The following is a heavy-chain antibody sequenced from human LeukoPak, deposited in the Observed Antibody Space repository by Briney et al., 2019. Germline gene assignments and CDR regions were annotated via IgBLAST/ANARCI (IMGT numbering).Heavy chain of an antibody. CDR3: ASLRGAIAVAGTPYYYAMDV. CDR2: ITSSSSYI. D-gene: IGHD6-19*01. CDR1: GFTFSSYS. V-gene: IGHV3-21*01. Sequence: GGSLRLSCAASGFTFSSYSMNWVRQAPGKGLEWVSSITSSSSYIFHADSVKGRFTISRDNAKNSLYLQMNSLRAEDTAVYYCASLRGAIAVAGTPYYYAMDVWGQGTTVTVSS. J-gene: IGHJ6*02.